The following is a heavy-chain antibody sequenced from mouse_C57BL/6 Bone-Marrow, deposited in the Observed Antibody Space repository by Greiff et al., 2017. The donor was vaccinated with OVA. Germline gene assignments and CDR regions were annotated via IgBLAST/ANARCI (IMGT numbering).Heavy chain of an antibody. V-gene: IGHV3-6*01. J-gene: IGHJ3*01. CDR2: ISYDGSN. CDR1: GYSITSGYY. CDR3: AREGGSSHWFAY. Sequence: EVQLQQSGPGLVKPSQSLSLTCSVTGYSITSGYYWNWIRQFPGNKLEWMGYISYDGSNNYNPSLKNRISITRDTSKNQFFLKLNSVTTEDTATYYCAREGGSSHWFAYWGQGTLVTVSA. D-gene: IGHD1-1*01.